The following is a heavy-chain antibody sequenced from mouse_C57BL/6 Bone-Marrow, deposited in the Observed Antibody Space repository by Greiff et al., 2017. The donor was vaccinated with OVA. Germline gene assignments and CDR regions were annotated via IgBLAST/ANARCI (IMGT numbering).Heavy chain of an antibody. V-gene: IGHV5-6*01. Sequence: EVKLMESGGDLVKPGGSLKLSCAASGFTFSSYGMSWVRQTPDKRLEWVATISSGGSYTYYPDSVKGRFTISRDNAKNTLYLQRSSLKSKDTAKYYCARHPGPIFDYWGQGTTLTVSS. CDR1: GFTFSSYG. J-gene: IGHJ2*01. D-gene: IGHD3-3*01. CDR2: ISSGGSYT. CDR3: ARHPGPIFDY.